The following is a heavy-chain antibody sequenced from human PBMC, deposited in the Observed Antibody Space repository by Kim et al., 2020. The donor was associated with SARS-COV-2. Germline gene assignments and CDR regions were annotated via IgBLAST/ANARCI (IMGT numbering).Heavy chain of an antibody. CDR3: SREGTLIDLPWDFLDS. Sequence: GGSLRLSCTCSGFNFLPYGIHWVRQAPGKGPEWVGIVKATGATEYAASVKGRFTISRDGSKSVAYLQMDSLRTEDTAVYYCSREGTLIDLPWDFLDSWG. D-gene: IGHD3-3*01. CDR1: GFNFLPYG. J-gene: IGHJ5*01. V-gene: IGHV3-49*04. CDR2: VKATGAT.